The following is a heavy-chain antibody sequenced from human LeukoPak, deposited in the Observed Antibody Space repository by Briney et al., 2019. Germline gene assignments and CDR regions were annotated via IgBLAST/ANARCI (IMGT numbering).Heavy chain of an antibody. Sequence: GGSLRLSCAASGFIVSSKYMSWVRQAPGKGLEWVSVIHSGGSAYYADSVKGRFTISRDNSKNTLYLQMNSLRAEDTAVYYCARSDYGDYYWGQGTLVTVSS. CDR3: ARSDYGDYY. CDR1: GFIVSSKY. CDR2: IHSGGSA. D-gene: IGHD4-17*01. V-gene: IGHV3-66*01. J-gene: IGHJ4*02.